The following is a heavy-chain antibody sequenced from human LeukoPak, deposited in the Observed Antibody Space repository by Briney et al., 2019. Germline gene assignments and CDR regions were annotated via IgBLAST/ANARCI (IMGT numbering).Heavy chain of an antibody. Sequence: GGSLRLSCAASGFTFSRYAMHWVRQAPGKGLEWVAVISYDGSNKYYADSVKGRFTISRDNSKNTLYLQMNSLRAEDTAVYYCARDALLWFGEKSDYWGQGALVTVSS. J-gene: IGHJ4*02. V-gene: IGHV3-30-3*01. CDR1: GFTFSRYA. CDR2: ISYDGSNK. D-gene: IGHD3-10*01. CDR3: ARDALLWFGEKSDY.